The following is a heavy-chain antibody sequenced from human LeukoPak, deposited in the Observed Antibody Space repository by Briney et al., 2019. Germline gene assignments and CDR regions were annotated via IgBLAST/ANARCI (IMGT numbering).Heavy chain of an antibody. CDR1: GFAFSSYV. CDR2: ISASGVGT. J-gene: IGHJ4*02. D-gene: IGHD3-10*01. Sequence: GGSLRLSCAASGFAFSSYVMGWLRQAPGKGPEWVTSISASGVGTYYADSVKGRFTISRDNSKNTLYLQMYSLRAEDTAVYYCASKVAGGSVYWGQGSLVTVSS. V-gene: IGHV3-23*01. CDR3: ASKVAGGSVY.